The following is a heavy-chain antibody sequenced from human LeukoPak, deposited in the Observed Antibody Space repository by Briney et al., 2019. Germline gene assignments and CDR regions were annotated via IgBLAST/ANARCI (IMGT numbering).Heavy chain of an antibody. Sequence: GSLRLSCAASGFTFSSYSMNWVRQPPGKGLEWIGEIYHSGSTNYNPSLKSRVTISVDKSKNQFSLKLSSVTAADTAVYYCASVGDTAMARGTDYWGQGTLVTVSS. D-gene: IGHD5-18*01. CDR3: ASVGDTAMARGTDY. CDR1: GFTFSSYSM. CDR2: IYHSGST. J-gene: IGHJ4*02. V-gene: IGHV4-4*02.